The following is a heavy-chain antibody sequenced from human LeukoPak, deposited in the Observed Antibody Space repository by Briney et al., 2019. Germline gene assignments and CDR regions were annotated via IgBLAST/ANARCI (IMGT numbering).Heavy chain of an antibody. CDR1: GFTFSDYY. CDR2: ISDRSTYT. J-gene: IGHJ4*02. D-gene: IGHD3-22*01. Sequence: GGSLRLSCAASGFTFSDYYMSWIRQAPGKGLEWVSYISDRSTYTNYADSVRGRFTISRDNAKNSLYLQMDSLRAEDTAVYYCARDTKDISGYYSFFWGQGTLVTVSS. CDR3: ARDTKDISGYYSFF. V-gene: IGHV3-11*05.